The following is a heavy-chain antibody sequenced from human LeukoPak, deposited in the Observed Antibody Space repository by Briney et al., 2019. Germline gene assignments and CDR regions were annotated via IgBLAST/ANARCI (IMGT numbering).Heavy chain of an antibody. V-gene: IGHV1-8*01. CDR3: AREGGTAADNWFDP. CDR1: GYTFTSYD. CDR2: MNPNSGNT. Sequence: ASVKVSCKSSGYTFTSYDINWVRQATGQGLEWMGWMNPNSGNTGYAQKFQGRVTMTRNTSISTAYMELSSLRSEDTAVYYCAREGGTAADNWFDPWGQGTLVTVSS. J-gene: IGHJ5*02. D-gene: IGHD6-13*01.